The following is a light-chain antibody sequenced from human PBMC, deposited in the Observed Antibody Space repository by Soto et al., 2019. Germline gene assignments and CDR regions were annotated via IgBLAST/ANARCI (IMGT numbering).Light chain of an antibody. CDR1: QSVDIN. J-gene: IGKJ1*01. CDR2: GAS. CDR3: QQYRNWPRT. Sequence: EIVLTQSPATLSVSPGDRVTLSCRASQSVDINSAWYQQRPGQAPRLLVYGASTKATDMPGRFSGRGSGTEFTLTINNLQSEDFAVYYCQQYRNWPRTFGQGTKVDIK. V-gene: IGKV3-15*01.